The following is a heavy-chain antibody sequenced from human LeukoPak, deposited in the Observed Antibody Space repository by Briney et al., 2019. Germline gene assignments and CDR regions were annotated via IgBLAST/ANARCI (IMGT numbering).Heavy chain of an antibody. CDR2: ISWNSGSI. CDR1: GFTFDDYA. Sequence: GGSLRLSCAASGFTFDDYAMHWVRQAPGKGLEWVSGISWNSGSIGYADSVKGRFTISRDNAKNSLYLQMNSLRAEDTALYYCAKDFMRYGGTSDGFDYWGQGTLVTVSS. CDR3: AKDFMRYGGTSDGFDY. J-gene: IGHJ4*02. D-gene: IGHD4-23*01. V-gene: IGHV3-9*01.